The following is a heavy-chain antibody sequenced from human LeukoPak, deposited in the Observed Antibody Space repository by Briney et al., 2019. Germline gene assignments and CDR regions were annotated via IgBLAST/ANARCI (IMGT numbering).Heavy chain of an antibody. CDR2: INPAGTET. D-gene: IGHD2-15*01. J-gene: IGHJ4*02. CDR1: GFSFSAYW. V-gene: IGHV3-7*01. Sequence: PGGSLRLSCAASGFSFSAYWMTWVRQAPGTGLEWVANINPAGTETYYVDPVKGRFTISRDNAENLLYLQMNSLRAEDTAVYYCARFGYVAAVDLWGQGTLVTVSS. CDR3: ARFGYVAAVDL.